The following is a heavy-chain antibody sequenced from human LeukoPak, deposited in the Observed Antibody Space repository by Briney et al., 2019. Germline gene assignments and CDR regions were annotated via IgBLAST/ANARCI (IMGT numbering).Heavy chain of an antibody. CDR2: INTNTGNP. D-gene: IGHD6-19*01. Sequence: ASVKVSCKASGYTFTGYAMNWLRQAPGQGLEWMGWINTNTGNPTYAQGFTGRFVFSLDTSVSTAYLQISSLKAEDTAVYYCARAGYSSGWYGWFDPWGQGTLVTVSS. CDR3: ARAGYSSGWYGWFDP. V-gene: IGHV7-4-1*02. CDR1: GYTFTGYA. J-gene: IGHJ5*02.